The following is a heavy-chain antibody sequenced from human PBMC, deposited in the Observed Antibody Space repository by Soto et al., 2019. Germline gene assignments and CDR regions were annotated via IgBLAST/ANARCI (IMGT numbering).Heavy chain of an antibody. V-gene: IGHV4-34*01. Sequence: QVQLQQWGAGLLKPSETLSLTCAVYGGSFSGYYWTWIRQPPGTGLEWIGEINHSGSTNYNPSLKSRVPISVDPSQNQFSLKLTSVTAADTAVYYCARDKITGLFDYWGQGTLVTVSS. CDR1: GGSFSGYY. CDR3: ARDKITGLFDY. J-gene: IGHJ4*02. D-gene: IGHD2-8*02. CDR2: INHSGST.